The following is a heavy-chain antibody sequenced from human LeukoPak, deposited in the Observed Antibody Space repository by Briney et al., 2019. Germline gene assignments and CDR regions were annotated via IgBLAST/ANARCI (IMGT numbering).Heavy chain of an antibody. CDR2: ISWNSGSI. CDR1: GFTFDDYA. V-gene: IGHV3-9*01. J-gene: IGHJ4*02. CDR3: ATQTDY. Sequence: GGSLRLSCAASGFTFDDYAMHWVRQAPGKGLEWVSGISWNSGSIGYADTVKGRFTISRDNAKNSLYLQMNSLRAEDTALYYCATQTDYWGQGTLVTVSS.